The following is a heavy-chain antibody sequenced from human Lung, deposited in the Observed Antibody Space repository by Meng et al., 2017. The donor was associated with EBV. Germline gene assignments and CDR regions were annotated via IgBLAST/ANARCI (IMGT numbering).Heavy chain of an antibody. CDR2: LIPMFGAP. D-gene: IGHD3-10*01. Sequence: VPWVQLGAGVKNPGSSVKVARKTSGGTLSSYAISWVRQAPGQGLEWLGGLIPMFGAPNYAQKFQGRVTITADEYTSTHFMELSSLRSEDTAVYYCASESGRGYTPDYWGQGTLVTVSS. J-gene: IGHJ4*02. CDR1: GGTLSSYA. CDR3: ASESGRGYTPDY. V-gene: IGHV1-69*01.